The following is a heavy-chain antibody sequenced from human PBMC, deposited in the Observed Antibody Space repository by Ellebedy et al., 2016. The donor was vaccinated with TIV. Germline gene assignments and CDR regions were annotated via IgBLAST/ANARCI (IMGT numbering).Heavy chain of an antibody. J-gene: IGHJ4*02. Sequence: GGSLRLXXAASGFAFSSYGIHWVRQAPGKGLEWVALISYDGSDRYYADSVKGRFTISRDNSKNILYLQMNSLRPEDTGVYYCAKDAPYSSGWYGFDYWGQGTLVTVSS. CDR2: ISYDGSDR. CDR1: GFAFSSYG. D-gene: IGHD6-19*01. V-gene: IGHV3-30*18. CDR3: AKDAPYSSGWYGFDY.